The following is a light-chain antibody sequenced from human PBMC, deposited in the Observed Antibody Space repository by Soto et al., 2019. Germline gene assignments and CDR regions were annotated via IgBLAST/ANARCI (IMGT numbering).Light chain of an antibody. CDR1: QDINTY. Sequence: DIQMTQSPSSLSASVGDRVTITCQASQDINTYLNWYQQKPGKAPKLLIYDASKLETGVPSRFSGGGSVTDFTLTVTSLQPEDLATYFCQHYDNLLLTFGGGTKVEL. CDR2: DAS. J-gene: IGKJ4*01. CDR3: QHYDNLLLT. V-gene: IGKV1-33*01.